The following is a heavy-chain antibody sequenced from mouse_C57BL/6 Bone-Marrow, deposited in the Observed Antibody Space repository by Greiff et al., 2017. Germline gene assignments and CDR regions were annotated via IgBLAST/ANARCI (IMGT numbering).Heavy chain of an antibody. CDR1: GYTFTSYG. CDR2: IYPRSGNT. J-gene: IGHJ2*01. CDR3: ASFYYYGSSYDY. D-gene: IGHD1-1*01. V-gene: IGHV1-81*01. Sequence: QVQLQQSGAELARPGASVKLSCKASGYTFTSYGISWVKQRIGQGLEWIGEIYPRSGNTYYNEKFKGKATMTADKSSSTAYMELRSLTSEDSAVYFCASFYYYGSSYDYWGQGTTLTVSS.